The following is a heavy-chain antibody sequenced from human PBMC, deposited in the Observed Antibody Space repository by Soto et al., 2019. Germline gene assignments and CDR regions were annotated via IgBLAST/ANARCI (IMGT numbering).Heavy chain of an antibody. CDR1: GFTFSSYA. D-gene: IGHD6-13*01. J-gene: IGHJ4*02. Sequence: GGSLRLSCAASGFTFSSYAMRWVRQAPGKGLEWVSAISGSGGSTYYADSVEGRFTISRDNSKNTLYLQMNSLRAEDTAVNNWAKATNHGGGYSSSWYYFDYWGQGTLVTVSS. CDR3: AKATNHGGGYSSSWYYFDY. CDR2: ISGSGGST. V-gene: IGHV3-23*01.